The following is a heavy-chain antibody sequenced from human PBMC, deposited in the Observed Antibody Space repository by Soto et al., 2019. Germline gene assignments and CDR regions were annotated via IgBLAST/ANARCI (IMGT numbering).Heavy chain of an antibody. CDR1: GFSLTTRGRS. CDR3: ASRQRVNGGNCSYGA. Sequence: SGPTLVNPTQTLTLTCTVSGFSLTTRGRSVAGIRQPPGKSLEWLALIYWDDDKRYSPSLNSRLTITKDTSKNQVVLTMTNVDHVDTVTYYCASRQRVNGGNCSYGAWGQGTMVTVSS. J-gene: IGHJ5*02. D-gene: IGHD2-15*01. V-gene: IGHV2-5*02. CDR2: IYWDDDK.